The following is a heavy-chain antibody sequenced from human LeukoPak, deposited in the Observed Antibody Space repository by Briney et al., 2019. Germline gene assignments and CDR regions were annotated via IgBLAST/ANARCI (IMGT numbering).Heavy chain of an antibody. Sequence: PSETLSLTCTVSGGSISSCDYYWSWIRQPPGKGLVWIVYIYYSGSTYYNPSLKRRVTISVDTSKNQFSLTLSSVTAADPAVYYCARGSIYGSGTDYWGQGTLVTVSS. CDR2: IYYSGST. D-gene: IGHD3-10*01. CDR3: ARGSIYGSGTDY. J-gene: IGHJ4*02. CDR1: GGSISSCDYY. V-gene: IGHV4-30-4*08.